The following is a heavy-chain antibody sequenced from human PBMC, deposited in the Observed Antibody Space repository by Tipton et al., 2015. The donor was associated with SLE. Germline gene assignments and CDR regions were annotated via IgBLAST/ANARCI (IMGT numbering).Heavy chain of an antibody. D-gene: IGHD3-10*01. V-gene: IGHV3-23*01. J-gene: IGHJ4*02. CDR2: ISGSGTST. Sequence: SLRLSCAASGFTLRNYAMSWVRQAPGKGPEWVSFISGSGTSTYYADSVKGRFTISRDNSKNTLFLQMSSLRAEDTAVYYCAKDRGLTRYSSKLDFWGQGTQVTVSS. CDR1: GFTLRNYA. CDR3: AKDRGLTRYSSKLDF.